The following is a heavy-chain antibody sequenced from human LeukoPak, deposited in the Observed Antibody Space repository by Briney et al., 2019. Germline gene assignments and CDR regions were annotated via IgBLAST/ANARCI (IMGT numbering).Heavy chain of an antibody. V-gene: IGHV4-4*02. CDR2: IYHSGST. Sequence: SGTLSLTCAVSGGSISSSNWWSWVRQPPGKGLEWIGEIYHSGSTNYNPSLKSRVTISVDKSKNQFSLKLSSVTAADTAVYYCASTLPSSRSYSSSIVKGYYYYYMDVWGKGTTVTVSS. D-gene: IGHD6-6*01. J-gene: IGHJ6*03. CDR3: ASTLPSSRSYSSSIVKGYYYYYMDV. CDR1: GGSISSSNW.